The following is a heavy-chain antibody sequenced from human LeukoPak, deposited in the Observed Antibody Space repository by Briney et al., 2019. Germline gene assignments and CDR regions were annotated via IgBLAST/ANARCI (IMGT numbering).Heavy chain of an antibody. Sequence: GESLKISCKGSGYTFTDYWIGWVRQMPGKGLEWMGIIYPLDSDTRYSPSFQGQVTISADKSISTAYLQWSSLKPSATAMYYCARPVEMATMAGIADYWGQGTLVTVSS. V-gene: IGHV5-51*01. CDR3: ARPVEMATMAGIADY. CDR2: IYPLDSDT. J-gene: IGHJ4*02. CDR1: GYTFTDYW. D-gene: IGHD2-21*01.